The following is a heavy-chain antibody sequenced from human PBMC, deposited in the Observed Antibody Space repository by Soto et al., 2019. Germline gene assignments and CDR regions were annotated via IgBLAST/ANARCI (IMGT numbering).Heavy chain of an antibody. CDR3: ATSRTIAMAYGMDV. CDR1: GYNFSNYW. CDR2: IYPGDSDT. Sequence: ESLKISCKGSGYNFSNYWIGWVRQMPGKGLEWMGTIYPGDSDTRYSPSFQGQVTISADKSISTAYLQWSGLRASDTAMYYCATSRTIAMAYGMDVWAQGTMVTVSS. V-gene: IGHV5-51*01. J-gene: IGHJ6*02. D-gene: IGHD2-21*01.